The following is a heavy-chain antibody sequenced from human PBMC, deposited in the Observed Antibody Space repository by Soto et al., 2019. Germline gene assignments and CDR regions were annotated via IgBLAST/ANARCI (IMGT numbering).Heavy chain of an antibody. CDR2: INHSGST. J-gene: IGHJ5*02. CDR3: ASFYHCSGGSCHPPGPTNWFDP. CDR1: VGSFSGYY. D-gene: IGHD2-15*01. Sequence: PSETLSLTCAVYVGSFSGYYWSWIRQPPGKGLEWIGEINHSGSTNYNPSLKSRVTISVDTSKNQFSLKLSSVTAADTAVYYCASFYHCSGGSCHPPGPTNWFDPWGQGTLVTVSS. V-gene: IGHV4-34*01.